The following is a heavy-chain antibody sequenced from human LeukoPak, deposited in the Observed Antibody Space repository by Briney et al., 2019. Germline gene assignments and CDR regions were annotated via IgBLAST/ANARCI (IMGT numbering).Heavy chain of an antibody. CDR2: ISSSSSYI. J-gene: IGHJ4*02. CDR3: ARVLAPDDFWSGSAEGVWAY. CDR1: GFTFSSYS. Sequence: GGSLRLSCAASGFTFSSYSMNWVRQAPGKGLEWVSSISSSSSYIYYADSVKGRFTISRDNAKNSLYLQMNSLRAEDTAVYYCARVLAPDDFWSGSAEGVWAYWGQGTLVTVSS. V-gene: IGHV3-21*01. D-gene: IGHD3-3*01.